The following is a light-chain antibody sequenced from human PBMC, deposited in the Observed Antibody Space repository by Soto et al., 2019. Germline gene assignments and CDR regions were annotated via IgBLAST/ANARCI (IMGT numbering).Light chain of an antibody. Sequence: IQMTQSPSTLSASVGERVTITCRASQSVSNWLAWYQQKPGTAPNLLIYDVSSLESGVSSRFSGSGSGTGFNLTISSLQRNDFATYYCQHYDSYSWTFGQGTKVDIK. CDR1: QSVSNW. J-gene: IGKJ1*01. CDR3: QHYDSYSWT. V-gene: IGKV1-5*01. CDR2: DVS.